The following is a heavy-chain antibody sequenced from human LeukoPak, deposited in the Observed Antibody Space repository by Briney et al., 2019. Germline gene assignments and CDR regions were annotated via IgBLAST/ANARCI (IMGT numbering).Heavy chain of an antibody. CDR2: ISGSADNT. CDR3: AKQGFGC. J-gene: IGHJ4*02. CDR1: GFIFSSYA. V-gene: IGHV3-23*01. Sequence: GGSLRLSYAASGFIFSSYAMSWVRQAPGKGLEWVSAISGSADNTNYAEAVKGRFTISRDNSKNTMYLQMNSLRAEDTAVYYCAKQGFGCWGQGTLVTVSS.